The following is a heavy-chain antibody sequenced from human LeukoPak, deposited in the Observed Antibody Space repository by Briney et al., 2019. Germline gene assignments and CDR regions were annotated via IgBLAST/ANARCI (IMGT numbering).Heavy chain of an antibody. CDR3: ARGGYSSGWDDYYYYYMDV. CDR2: SNAGNGNT. J-gene: IGHJ6*03. CDR1: GYTFTSYA. V-gene: IGHV1-3*02. D-gene: IGHD6-19*01. Sequence: GASVKVSCKASGYTFTSYAMHWVRQAPGQRLEWMGWSNAGNGNTKYSQEFQGRVTMTTDTSTSTAYMELRSLRSDDTAVYYCARGGYSSGWDDYYYYYMDVWGKGTTVTVSS.